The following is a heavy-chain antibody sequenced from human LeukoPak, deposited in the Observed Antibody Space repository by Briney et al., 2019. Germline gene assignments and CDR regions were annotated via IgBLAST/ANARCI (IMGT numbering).Heavy chain of an antibody. CDR3: ARARPRIYYDSSGYIDY. V-gene: IGHV3-48*04. CDR2: ISSSGSTI. CDR1: GFTFSSYT. Sequence: GGSLRLSCAASGFTFSSYTMNWVRQAPGKGLEWVSYISSSGSTIYYADSVKGRFTISRDNAKNSLYLQMNSLRAEDTAVYYCARARPRIYYDSSGYIDYWGQGTLVTVSS. D-gene: IGHD3-22*01. J-gene: IGHJ4*02.